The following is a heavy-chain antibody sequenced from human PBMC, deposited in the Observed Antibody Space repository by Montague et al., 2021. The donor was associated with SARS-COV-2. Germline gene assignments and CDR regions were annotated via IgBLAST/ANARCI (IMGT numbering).Heavy chain of an antibody. D-gene: IGHD6-19*01. CDR1: GGSISSSSYY. V-gene: IGHV4-39*01. CDR2: IYYSGST. J-gene: IGHJ5*02. Sequence: SETLFLTCTVSGGSISSSSYYWGWIRQPPGKGLEWIGSIYYSGSTYYNPSLKSRVTISVDTSKNQFSLKLSSVTAADTAVYYCARQGRKWLVRIDWFDPWGRGTLVTVSS. CDR3: ARQGRKWLVRIDWFDP.